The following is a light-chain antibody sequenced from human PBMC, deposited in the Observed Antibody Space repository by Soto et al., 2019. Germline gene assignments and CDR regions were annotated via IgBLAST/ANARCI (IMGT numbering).Light chain of an antibody. CDR2: VAS. Sequence: DIQMTPSPSSVSASVGDRVTITCRASQGISSWLAWYQHKPGKAPKLLIYVASSFQSGVPSRFSGSGSGTDFTLTISSLQPEDFATYYCQQANSFPWTFGQGTKVEIK. J-gene: IGKJ1*01. CDR1: QGISSW. CDR3: QQANSFPWT. V-gene: IGKV1-12*01.